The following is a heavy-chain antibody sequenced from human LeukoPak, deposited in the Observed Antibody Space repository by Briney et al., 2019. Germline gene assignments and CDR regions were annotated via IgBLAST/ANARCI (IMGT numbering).Heavy chain of an antibody. D-gene: IGHD3-16*01. V-gene: IGHV4-59*08. Sequence: SETLSLTCTVSGGSISSYYWSWIRQPPGKGLEWIGYIYYSGSTNYNPSLKSRVTISVDTSKNQFSLKLSSVTAADTAVYYCARSREGGSGCGRHAFDIWGQGTMVTVSS. CDR1: GGSISSYY. J-gene: IGHJ3*02. CDR3: ARSREGGSGCGRHAFDI. CDR2: IYYSGST.